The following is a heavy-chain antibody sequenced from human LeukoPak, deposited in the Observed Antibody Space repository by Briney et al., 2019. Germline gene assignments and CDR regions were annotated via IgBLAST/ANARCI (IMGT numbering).Heavy chain of an antibody. CDR1: GFTFSRYW. CDR2: INSDGRST. D-gene: IGHD6-19*01. J-gene: IGHJ4*02. CDR3: AREPDSSGWSSFEY. V-gene: IGHV3-74*01. Sequence: GGSLRLSCAASGFTFSRYWMHWVRQAPGKGLVWVSRINSDGRSTNYADSVKGRFTISRDNAKSTLYLQMNSLRAEDTAVYYCAREPDSSGWSSFEYWGQGTLVTVSS.